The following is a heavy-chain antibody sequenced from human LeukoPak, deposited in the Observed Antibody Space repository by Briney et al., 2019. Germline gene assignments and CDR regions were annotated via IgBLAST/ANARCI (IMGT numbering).Heavy chain of an antibody. V-gene: IGHV1-2*02. CDR1: GYTFTGYY. CDR3: ARTMTTVTTGEDY. J-gene: IGHJ4*02. D-gene: IGHD4-17*01. CDR2: INPNSGGT. Sequence: ASVKASCKASGYTFTGYYMHWVRQAPGQGLEWMGWINPNSGGTNYAQKFQGRVTMTRDTSISTAYMELSRLRSDDTAVYYCARTMTTVTTGEDYWGQGTLVTVSS.